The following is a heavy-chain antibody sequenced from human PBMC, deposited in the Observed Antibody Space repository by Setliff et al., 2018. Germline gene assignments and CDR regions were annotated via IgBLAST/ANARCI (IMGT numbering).Heavy chain of an antibody. CDR3: AWVGGYSSGWYWSSPHFDY. CDR2: INTNSGNP. J-gene: IGHJ4*02. CDR1: GYTFTSYA. D-gene: IGHD6-19*01. Sequence: VASVKVSCKASGYTFTSYAMIWVRQAPGQGLEWMGWINTNSGNPTYAQGFTGRFVFSFDTSVSTAYLQISSLKAEDTAVYYGAWVGGYSSGWYWSSPHFDYWGQGTLVTVSS. V-gene: IGHV7-4-1*02.